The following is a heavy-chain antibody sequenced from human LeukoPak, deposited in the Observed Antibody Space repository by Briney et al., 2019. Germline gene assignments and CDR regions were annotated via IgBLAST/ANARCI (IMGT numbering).Heavy chain of an antibody. Sequence: PGGSLRLSCAASGFTFSSYSMNWVRQAPGKGLEWVGRIKSKTDGGTTDYAAPVKGRFTISRDDSKNTLYLQMNSLKTEDTAVYYCTTDPGNLLTDLREKTFDYWGQGTLVTVSS. D-gene: IGHD3-9*01. V-gene: IGHV3-15*01. CDR3: TTDPGNLLTDLREKTFDY. J-gene: IGHJ4*02. CDR1: GFTFSSYS. CDR2: IKSKTDGGTT.